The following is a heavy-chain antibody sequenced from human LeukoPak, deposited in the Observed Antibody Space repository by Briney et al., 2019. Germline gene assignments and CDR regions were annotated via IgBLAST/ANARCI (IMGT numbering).Heavy chain of an antibody. CDR1: GFTFTCCW. D-gene: IGHD3/OR15-3a*01. Sequence: GGSLRLSCAASGFTFTCCWMRWVRQTPGKGLEWVASIKQDGREKFYADSVRGRFTISRDNAKNSLYLQLNSLRAEDTAVYYCARVPGLTRYFDSWGQGILVTVSS. V-gene: IGHV3-7*01. CDR2: IKQDGREK. J-gene: IGHJ4*02. CDR3: ARVPGLTRYFDS.